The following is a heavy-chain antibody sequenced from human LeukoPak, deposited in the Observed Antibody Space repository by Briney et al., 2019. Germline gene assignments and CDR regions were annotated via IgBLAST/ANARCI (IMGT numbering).Heavy chain of an antibody. CDR3: ARVSYSSGWYSDY. CDR2: IWDDGSNK. CDR1: GFSFLSHR. D-gene: IGHD6-19*01. Sequence: GGSLRLSCAASGFSFLSHRMHWGRQAPGQGLEWVAVIWDDGSNKNYADSVKGRFTISRDNSKNTLYLQMNSLRAEDTAVYFCARVSYSSGWYSDYWGRGTLVTVSS. J-gene: IGHJ4*02. V-gene: IGHV3-33*01.